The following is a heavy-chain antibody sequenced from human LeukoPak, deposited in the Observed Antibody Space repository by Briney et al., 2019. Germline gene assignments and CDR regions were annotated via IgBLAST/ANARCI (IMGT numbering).Heavy chain of an antibody. CDR2: ISSNGGSS. V-gene: IGHV3-64*01. D-gene: IGHD3-10*01. J-gene: IGHJ4*02. CDR1: GFTFSGFA. CDR3: ARSLWFGDPSLDY. Sequence: PGGSLRLSCAPSGFTFSGFAVHWVRQAPGKGLEYVSGISSNGGSSYYANSVKGRFTISRDNSKNTLYLQMGSLRAEDMAVYYCARSLWFGDPSLDYWGQGTLVTVSS.